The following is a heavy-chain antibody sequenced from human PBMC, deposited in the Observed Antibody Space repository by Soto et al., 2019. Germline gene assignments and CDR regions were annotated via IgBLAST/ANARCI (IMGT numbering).Heavy chain of an antibody. J-gene: IGHJ4*02. V-gene: IGHV4-30-2*01. CDR2: IYHSGST. CDR1: GGSISSGGYS. CDR3: AAGGGLPRYY. D-gene: IGHD5-12*01. Sequence: QLQLQESGSGLVKPSQTLSLTCAVSGGSISSGGYSWSWIRQPPGKGLEWIGYIYHSGSTYYNPSLMNRVTISVDESENQFSLKLSSVTAGDTAVYYCAAGGGLPRYYWGQGTLVTVSS.